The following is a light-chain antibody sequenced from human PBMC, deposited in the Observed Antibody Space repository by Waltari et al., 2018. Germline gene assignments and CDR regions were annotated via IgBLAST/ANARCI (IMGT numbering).Light chain of an antibody. CDR2: RSD. V-gene: IGLV10-54*04. CDR1: RNNVGNQG. Sequence: QAGLIQPPSVSRALGQPATLTCAGNRNNVGNQGVAWLQQHQRHPPKLLSYRSDNRPSGISERFSASRSGNTASLTITGLQADDEADYYCSAWDKDLVAVVFGGGTKLTVL. CDR3: SAWDKDLVAVV. J-gene: IGLJ3*02.